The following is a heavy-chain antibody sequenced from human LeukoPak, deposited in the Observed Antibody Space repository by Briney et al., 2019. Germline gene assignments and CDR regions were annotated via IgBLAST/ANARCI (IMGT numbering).Heavy chain of an antibody. CDR1: GNYW. J-gene: IGHJ4*02. Sequence: GGSLRLSCAASGNYWMHWVRQAPGKGLEWVGRIKSKTDGGTIDYAAPVKGRFTISRDDSKNTLYLQMNSLKTEDTAVYYCTTDGPQGSGYYFDYWGQGTLATVSS. CDR2: IKSKTDGGTI. D-gene: IGHD3-22*01. CDR3: TTDGPQGSGYYFDY. V-gene: IGHV3-15*07.